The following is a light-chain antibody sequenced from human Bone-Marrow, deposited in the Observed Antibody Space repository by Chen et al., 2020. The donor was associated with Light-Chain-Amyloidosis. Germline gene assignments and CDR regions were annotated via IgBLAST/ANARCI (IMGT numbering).Light chain of an antibody. J-gene: IGLJ1*01. CDR2: EVT. CDR3: SSYTITNTLV. V-gene: IGLV2-14*01. CDR1: SSDVGGDNH. Sequence: QSALTQPASVSGSPGQSITISCTGTSSDVGGDNHVSWYQQHPDKAPKLMIYEVTNRPSWVPDRFSGSKSDNTASLTISGLQTEDGADYFCSSYTITNTLVFGSGNRVTVL.